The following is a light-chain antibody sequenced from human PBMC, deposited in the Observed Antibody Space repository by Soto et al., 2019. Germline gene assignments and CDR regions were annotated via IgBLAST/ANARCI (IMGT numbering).Light chain of an antibody. V-gene: IGKV1-5*01. CDR1: QSISSW. CDR2: DAS. J-gene: IGKJ1*01. Sequence: IQMTQSPSILSASVGDRVTITCRASQSISSWLAWYQQKPGKAPKLLIYDASSLESGVPSRFSGSGSGTEFTLTISSLQPDDFATYYCQQYNSYSTFGQGTKVDIK. CDR3: QQYNSYST.